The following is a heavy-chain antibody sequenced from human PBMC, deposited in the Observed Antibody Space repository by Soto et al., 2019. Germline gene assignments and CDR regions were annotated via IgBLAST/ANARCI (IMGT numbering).Heavy chain of an antibody. Sequence: SETLSLTCTVSGGSISSSSYYWGWIRQPPGKGLEWIGSIYYSGSTYYNPSLKSRVTISVDTSKNQFSLKLSSVTAADTAVYYCARGDDYPTPFDYWGQGTLVTVSS. V-gene: IGHV4-39*01. CDR1: GGSISSSSYY. CDR3: ARGDDYPTPFDY. J-gene: IGHJ4*02. CDR2: IYYSGST. D-gene: IGHD4-17*01.